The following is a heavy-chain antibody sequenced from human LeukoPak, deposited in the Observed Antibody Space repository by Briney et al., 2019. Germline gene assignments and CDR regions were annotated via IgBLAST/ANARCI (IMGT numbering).Heavy chain of an antibody. Sequence: ASVKVSCKASGYTFTGYYMHWVRQAPGQGLEWMGWINPSSGGTNYAQKFQGRVTMTRDTSISTAYMELSRLRSDDTAVYYCARAIAGYYYYYMDVWGKGTTVTVSS. CDR3: ARAIAGYYYYYMDV. V-gene: IGHV1-2*02. J-gene: IGHJ6*03. CDR1: GYTFTGYY. CDR2: INPSSGGT.